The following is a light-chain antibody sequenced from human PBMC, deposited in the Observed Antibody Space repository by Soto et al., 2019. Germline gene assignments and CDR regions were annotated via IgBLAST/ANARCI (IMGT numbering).Light chain of an antibody. V-gene: IGKV3-15*01. CDR3: QQYKNWPPMYT. Sequence: EIVMTQSPATLSVSPGGSATLSCRASQTIGTNLGWYQQRPGQPPRLLIYGASARAAGVPARFSGSGSGTAFTLAISSLQSVDFAVYYCQQYKNWPPMYTFGQGTKVDIK. CDR2: GAS. CDR1: QTIGTN. J-gene: IGKJ2*01.